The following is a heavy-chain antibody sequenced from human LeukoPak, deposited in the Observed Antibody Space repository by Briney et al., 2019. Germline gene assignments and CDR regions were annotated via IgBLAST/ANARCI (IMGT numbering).Heavy chain of an antibody. CDR3: ARYAYSGYPYYYYYYMDV. CDR1: GYTFTSYD. D-gene: IGHD5-12*01. CDR2: MNPNSGNT. J-gene: IGHJ6*03. V-gene: IGHV1-8*03. Sequence: RASVKVSCKASGYTFTSYDINWVRQATGQGLEWMGWMNPNSGNTGYAQKFQGRVTITRNTSISTAYMELSSLRSEDTAVYYCARYAYSGYPYYYYYYMDVWGKGTTVTVSS.